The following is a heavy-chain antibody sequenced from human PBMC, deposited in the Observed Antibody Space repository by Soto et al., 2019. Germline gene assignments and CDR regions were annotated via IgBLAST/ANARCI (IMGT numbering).Heavy chain of an antibody. J-gene: IGHJ4*02. CDR3: ARSVAVPGAHIDY. V-gene: IGHV4-59*01. D-gene: IGHD6-19*01. CDR1: GGSISGSY. CDR2: VYYTGST. Sequence: SETLSRTCIVSGGSISGSYWIWIGQSPGKGLEWLGYVYYTGSTNYSPSLRSRVSISVDTSKNEFSLRLSSVTAADTAVYFCARSVAVPGAHIDYWGQGTQVTVSS.